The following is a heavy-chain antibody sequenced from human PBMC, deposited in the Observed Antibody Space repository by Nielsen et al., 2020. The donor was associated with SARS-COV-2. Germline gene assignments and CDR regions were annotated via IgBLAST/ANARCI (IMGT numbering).Heavy chain of an antibody. V-gene: IGHV3-30*18. J-gene: IGHJ4*02. CDR1: GFTFSSSG. D-gene: IGHD5-24*01. CDR2: IAYDGVYK. CDR3: AKVGDTDGYANEY. Sequence: GGSLRLSCTASGFTFSSSGLNWVRQAPGKGREWAAVIAYDGVYKYHADSVKGRFTISRDNSENTLYLQMSSMRAEDTAMYYCAKVGDTDGYANEYWGQGTLVTVSS.